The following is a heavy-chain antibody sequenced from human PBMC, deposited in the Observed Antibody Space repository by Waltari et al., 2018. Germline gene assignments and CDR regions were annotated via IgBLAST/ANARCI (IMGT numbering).Heavy chain of an antibody. D-gene: IGHD6-6*01. CDR2: INHSGST. Sequence: QVQLQQWGAGLLKPSEPLSLTCAVYGGSFRGYSSRWIRQPPEKGLEWIGEINHSGSTNYNPSLKSRVTISVDTSKNQFSLKLSSVTAADTAVYYCARLPSYSSSPYWGQGTLVTVSS. CDR1: GGSFRGYS. V-gene: IGHV4-34*01. CDR3: ARLPSYSSSPY. J-gene: IGHJ4*02.